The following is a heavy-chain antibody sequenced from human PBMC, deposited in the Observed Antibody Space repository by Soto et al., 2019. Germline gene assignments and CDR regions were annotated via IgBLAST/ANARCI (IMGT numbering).Heavy chain of an antibody. CDR3: ARDYDYGYFDY. Sequence: PSETLSLTCTVSGGSISSYYWSWIRQPPGKELQYIGYIYYSGSTNYNPSLKRRVTISDDTSTNQFSLTLSSVTAADTAVYYCARDYDYGYFDYWGQGTLVTVSS. CDR2: IYYSGST. V-gene: IGHV4-59*12. CDR1: GGSISSYY. D-gene: IGHD4-17*01. J-gene: IGHJ4*02.